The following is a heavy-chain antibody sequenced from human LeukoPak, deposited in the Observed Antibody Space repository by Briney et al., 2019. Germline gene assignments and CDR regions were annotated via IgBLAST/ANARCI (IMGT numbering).Heavy chain of an antibody. V-gene: IGHV3-23*01. CDR3: AKDYDFWSGYSDY. D-gene: IGHD3-3*01. CDR2: ISGSGGST. Sequence: GGSLRLSCAASGFTFSSYAMSWVRQAPGKVLEWVSAISGSGGSTYYADSVKGRFTISRDNSKNTLYLQMNSLRAEDTAVYYCAKDYDFWSGYSDYWGQGTLVTVSS. CDR1: GFTFSSYA. J-gene: IGHJ4*02.